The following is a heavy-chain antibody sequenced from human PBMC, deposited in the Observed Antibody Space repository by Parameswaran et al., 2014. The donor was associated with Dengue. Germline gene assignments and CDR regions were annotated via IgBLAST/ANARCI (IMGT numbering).Heavy chain of an antibody. Sequence: WIRQPPGKGLEWVSVIYSGGSTYYADSVKGRFTISRDNSKNTLYLQMNSLRAEDTAVYYCAREKTSPLGRYYGMDVWGQGTTVTVSS. D-gene: IGHD3-10*01. CDR3: AREKTSPLGRYYGMDV. CDR2: IYSGGST. J-gene: IGHJ6*02. V-gene: IGHV3-53*01.